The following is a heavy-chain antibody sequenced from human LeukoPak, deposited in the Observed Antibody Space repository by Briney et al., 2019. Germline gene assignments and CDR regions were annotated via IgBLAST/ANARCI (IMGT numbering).Heavy chain of an antibody. J-gene: IGHJ6*02. V-gene: IGHV3-7*01. Sequence: GGSLRLSCAASKFIFSNYWMSWVRQAPGKGLEWVAYIKKTGSETYYVDSVKGRFTITRDNARNSLFLQMNSLRAEDTAVYYCAREGSGSYYDYYYYGMDVWGQGTTVTVSS. CDR3: AREGSGSYYDYYYYGMDV. CDR1: KFIFSNYW. D-gene: IGHD1-26*01. CDR2: IKKTGSET.